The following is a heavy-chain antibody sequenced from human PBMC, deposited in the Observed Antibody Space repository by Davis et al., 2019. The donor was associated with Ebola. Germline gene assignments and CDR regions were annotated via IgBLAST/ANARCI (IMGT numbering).Heavy chain of an antibody. Sequence: ASVKVSCKASGYTLSRYGVSWVRQAPGQGLEWMGRINPNTGDTKYAQRFQDRVTLSMDTSISAGFLELSSLRPDDTAVYYCARALFALDYWGQGSLVTVSS. J-gene: IGHJ4*02. CDR1: GYTLSRYG. CDR2: INPNTGDT. D-gene: IGHD3-10*01. CDR3: ARALFALDY. V-gene: IGHV1-2*06.